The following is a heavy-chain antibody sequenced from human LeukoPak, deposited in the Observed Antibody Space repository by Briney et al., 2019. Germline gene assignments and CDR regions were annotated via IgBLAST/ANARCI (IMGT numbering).Heavy chain of an antibody. CDR2: SYYSGTT. Sequence: SETLSLTCTVSGGSISSYYWSWIRQPPGKGLEWIGNSYYSGTTYYSPSLKSRVTISVDTSKNQLSLELSSVTAADTAVYHCARRRYCSTTNCYSGFDYWGQGTLVTVSS. J-gene: IGHJ4*02. D-gene: IGHD2-2*02. CDR1: GGSISSYY. CDR3: ARRRYCSTTNCYSGFDY. V-gene: IGHV4-59*08.